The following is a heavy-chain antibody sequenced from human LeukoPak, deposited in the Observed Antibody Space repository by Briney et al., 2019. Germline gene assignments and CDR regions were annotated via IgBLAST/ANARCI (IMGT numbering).Heavy chain of an antibody. D-gene: IGHD3-10*01. J-gene: IGHJ4*02. Sequence: ASVKVSCKVSGYTLTELSMHWVRQVPGKGLEWMGGFDPEDGETIYAQKFQGRVTMTEDTSTDTAYMELSSLRSEDTAVYYCATDKDGSGSYYTWGQGTLVTVAS. CDR2: FDPEDGET. V-gene: IGHV1-24*01. CDR3: ATDKDGSGSYYT. CDR1: GYTLTELS.